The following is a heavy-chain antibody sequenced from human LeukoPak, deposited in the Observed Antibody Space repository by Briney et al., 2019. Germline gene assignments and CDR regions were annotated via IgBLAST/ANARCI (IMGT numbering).Heavy chain of an antibody. CDR3: ARDTRTGYSYGRDAFDI. V-gene: IGHV3-53*01. Sequence: GGSLRLSCAASGFTVSSNYMSWVRQAPGKGLEWVSVIYSGGSTYYADSVKGRFTISRDNSKNTPYLQMNSLRAEDTAVYYRARDTRTGYSYGRDAFDIWGQGTMVTVSS. J-gene: IGHJ3*02. CDR1: GFTVSSNY. D-gene: IGHD5-18*01. CDR2: IYSGGST.